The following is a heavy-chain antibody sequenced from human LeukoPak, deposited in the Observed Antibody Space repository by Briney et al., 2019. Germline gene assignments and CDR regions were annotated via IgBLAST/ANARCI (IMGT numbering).Heavy chain of an antibody. CDR2: IYYSGST. V-gene: IGHV4-61*08. D-gene: IGHD2-2*01. CDR1: GGSISRGGYY. CDR3: ARQAGPYCTGTSCYLDY. J-gene: IGHJ4*02. Sequence: WETLSLTCTVSGGSISRGGYYWSWIPQHPGKGLEWIGYIYYSGSTNYNPSLKSRVTISVDTSKTQFSLRLSSVTAADTAVYYCARQAGPYCTGTSCYLDYWGQGTLVTVSS.